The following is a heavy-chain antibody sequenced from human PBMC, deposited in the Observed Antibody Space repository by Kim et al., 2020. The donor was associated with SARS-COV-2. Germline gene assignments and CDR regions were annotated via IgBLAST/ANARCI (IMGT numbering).Heavy chain of an antibody. Sequence: SETLSLTCTVSGGSISSYYWSWIRQPPGKGLEWIGYIYYSGSTNYNPSLKSRVTISVDTSKNQFSLKLSSVTAADTAVYYCARVAGDSSVWSLTRPDYY. D-gene: IGHD6-13*01. CDR1: GGSISSYY. CDR3: ARVAGDSSVWSLTRPDYY. CDR2: IYYSGST. V-gene: IGHV4-59*01. J-gene: IGHJ6*01.